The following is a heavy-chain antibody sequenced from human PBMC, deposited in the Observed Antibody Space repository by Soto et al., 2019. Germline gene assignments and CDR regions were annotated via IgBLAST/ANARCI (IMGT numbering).Heavy chain of an antibody. Sequence: GESLKISCKGSVYSFTNYWISWVRQMPGKGLEWVGRIDPSDSYTSYSPSFQGHVTISADKSISTTYLQWSSLKASDTAMYYCARHELFVSGNYYSNWGQGTQVTVS. CDR2: IDPSDSYT. CDR3: ARHELFVSGNYYSN. J-gene: IGHJ4*02. D-gene: IGHD3-10*01. CDR1: VYSFTNYW. V-gene: IGHV5-10-1*01.